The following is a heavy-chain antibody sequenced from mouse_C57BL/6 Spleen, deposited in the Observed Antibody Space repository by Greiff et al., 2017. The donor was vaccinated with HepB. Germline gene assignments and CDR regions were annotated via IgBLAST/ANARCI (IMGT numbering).Heavy chain of an antibody. Sequence: QVQLQQSGTELVKPGASVKLSCKASGYTFTSYWMHWVKQRPGQGLEWIGNINPSNGGTNYNEKFKSKATLTVDKSSSTAYMQLSSLTSEDSAVYYCARHGVTDWYFDVWGTGTTVTVSS. V-gene: IGHV1-53*01. J-gene: IGHJ1*03. CDR3: ARHGVTDWYFDV. CDR2: INPSNGGT. D-gene: IGHD2-2*01. CDR1: GYTFTSYW.